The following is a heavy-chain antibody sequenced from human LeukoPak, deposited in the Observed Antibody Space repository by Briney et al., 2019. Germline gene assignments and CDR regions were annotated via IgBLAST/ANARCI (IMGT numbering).Heavy chain of an antibody. CDR1: GFTVSSNY. Sequence: PGGSLRLSCAASGFTVSSNYMSWVRQAPGKGLEWVSVIYSGGSTYYADSVKGRFTISRDNSKNTLYLQMNSLRAEDTAVYYCARARPTRYFDLWGRGTLVTVSS. CDR2: IYSGGST. CDR3: ARARPTRYFDL. J-gene: IGHJ2*01. V-gene: IGHV3-53*01.